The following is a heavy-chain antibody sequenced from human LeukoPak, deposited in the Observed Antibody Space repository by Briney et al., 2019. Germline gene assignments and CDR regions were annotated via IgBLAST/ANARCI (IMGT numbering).Heavy chain of an antibody. J-gene: IGHJ6*02. CDR2: IYYSGST. CDR1: GGSISSYY. V-gene: IGHV4-59*01. D-gene: IGHD1-14*01. CDR3: ARARTGVDV. Sequence: SETLSLTCTVSGGSISSYYWSWIRQPPGKGLEWIGYIYYSGSTNYNPSLKSRVTISVDTSKNQFSLKLSSVTAADTAVYYCARARTGVDVWGQGTTVTVSS.